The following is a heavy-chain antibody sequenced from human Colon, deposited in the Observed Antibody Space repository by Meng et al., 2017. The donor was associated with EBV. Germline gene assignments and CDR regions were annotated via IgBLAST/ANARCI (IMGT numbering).Heavy chain of an antibody. J-gene: IGHJ4*02. V-gene: IGHV4-30-2*01. D-gene: IGHD6-19*01. CDR1: GGSISSGGYS. Sequence: QLQLQESGSGLVKPSQTLSLPCAVSGGSISSGGYSWRWIRQQPGKGLEWIGYIYHSGSTYYNPSLKSRVTISVDRSKNQFSLKLSSVTAADTAIYYCARRLAALDYWGQGTLVTVSS. CDR2: IYHSGST. CDR3: ARRLAALDY.